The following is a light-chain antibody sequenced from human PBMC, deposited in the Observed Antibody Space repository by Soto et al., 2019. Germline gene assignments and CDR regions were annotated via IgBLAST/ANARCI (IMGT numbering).Light chain of an antibody. Sequence: IQLTQSPSSLSASVGDRVTITCRARQGISSYLAWYQQKPGKAPKLLIYAPFTLQRGVPSRFSGSGSGTDFTLPISSLQPEDFATYSFQQLNNYPRTFGQGTKLEIK. CDR3: QQLNNYPRT. J-gene: IGKJ2*01. CDR1: QGISSY. V-gene: IGKV1-9*01. CDR2: APF.